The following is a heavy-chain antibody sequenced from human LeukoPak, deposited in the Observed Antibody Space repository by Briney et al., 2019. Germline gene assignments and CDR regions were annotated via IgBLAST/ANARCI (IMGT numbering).Heavy chain of an antibody. V-gene: IGHV4-34*01. D-gene: IGHD2-2*01. CDR3: ARGARLVPLDY. J-gene: IGHJ4*02. CDR2: INHSGST. CDR1: GGSISSYY. Sequence: KTSETLSLTCTVSGGSISSYYWSWIRQPPGKGLEWIGEINHSGSTNYNPSLKSRVTISVDTSKNQFSLKLSSVTAADTAVYYCARGARLVPLDYWGQGTLVTVSS.